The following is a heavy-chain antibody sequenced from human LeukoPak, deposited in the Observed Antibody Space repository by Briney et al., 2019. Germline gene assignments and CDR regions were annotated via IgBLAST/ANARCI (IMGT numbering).Heavy chain of an antibody. CDR3: ARDQRYSYGYQGY. Sequence: GRSLRLSCAASGFTFSSYWMSWVRQAPGKGLEWVANIKQDGSEKYYVDSVKGRFTISRDNAKNSLYLQMNSLRAEDTAVYYCARDQRYSYGYQGYWGQGTLVTVSS. D-gene: IGHD5-18*01. CDR2: IKQDGSEK. J-gene: IGHJ4*02. V-gene: IGHV3-7*01. CDR1: GFTFSSYW.